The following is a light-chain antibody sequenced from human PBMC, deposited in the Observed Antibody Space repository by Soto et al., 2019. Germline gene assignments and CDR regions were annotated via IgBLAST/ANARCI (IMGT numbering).Light chain of an antibody. J-gene: IGKJ3*01. CDR1: QSISSY. CDR2: AAS. Sequence: DIQMTQSPSSLSASVGDRVTITCRASQSISSYLHWYQQKPGKAPKLLIYAASSLQSGVPSRFSGSRSGTDFTLTISSLQPEDVATYYCQQSYSTPGTVGPVTKVDIK. V-gene: IGKV1-39*01. CDR3: QQSYSTPGT.